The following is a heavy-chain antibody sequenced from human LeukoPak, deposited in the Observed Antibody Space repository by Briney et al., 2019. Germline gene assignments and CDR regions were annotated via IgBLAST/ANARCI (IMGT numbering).Heavy chain of an antibody. CDR3: ARLELAAAGNRWCDP. Sequence: PSETLSLTCTVSGDSISSGDYYWPWVRQPPGRGLEWIGSIYYSGSTYYNPSLKSRVTISVDTSKNQFSLRLTSVTAADTAVYYCARLELAAAGNRWCDPWGQGTLVTVSS. D-gene: IGHD6-13*01. CDR2: IYYSGST. V-gene: IGHV4-39*01. CDR1: GDSISSGDYY. J-gene: IGHJ5*02.